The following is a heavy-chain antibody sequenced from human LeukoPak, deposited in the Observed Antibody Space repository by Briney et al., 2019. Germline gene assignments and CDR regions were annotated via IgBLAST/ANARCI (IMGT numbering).Heavy chain of an antibody. CDR3: ASCSSTSWCIWFDP. D-gene: IGHD2-2*01. J-gene: IGHJ5*02. Sequence: ASVKVSCKASGYTSTGYYMHWVRQAPGQGLEWMGWINPNSGGTNYAQKFQGRVTMTRDTSISTAYMELSRLRSDDTAVYYCASCSSTSWCIWFDPWGQGTLVAVSS. CDR1: GYTSTGYY. CDR2: INPNSGGT. V-gene: IGHV1-2*02.